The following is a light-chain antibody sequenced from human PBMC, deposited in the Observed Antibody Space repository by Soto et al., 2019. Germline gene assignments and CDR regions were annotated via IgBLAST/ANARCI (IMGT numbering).Light chain of an antibody. CDR2: DTS. CDR3: QQYGSSPLFN. CDR1: QSVSSSY. Sequence: EIVLTQSPGTLSLSPGERATLSCRASQSVSSSYLAWYQQKPGQAPRLLIYDTSSRATGIPDRFSGSGSGTDFTLTISRLEPEDYAVYYCQQYGSSPLFNFGPGNNVDIK. J-gene: IGKJ3*01. V-gene: IGKV3-20*01.